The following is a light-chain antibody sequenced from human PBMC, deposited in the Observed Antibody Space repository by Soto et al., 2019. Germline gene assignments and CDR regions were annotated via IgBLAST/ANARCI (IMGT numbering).Light chain of an antibody. CDR2: EVS. J-gene: IGLJ3*02. CDR1: YSDVGSYDL. Sequence: QSALTQPASVSGSPGQSITFSCTGTYSDVGSYDLVSWYQHYPGKAPKLIIYEVSKRPSGVSNRFSGSKSGNTASLTISGLQAEDEADYFCCSYAGSSAPNWVFSGGTKLTVL. V-gene: IGLV2-23*02. CDR3: CSYAGSSAPNWV.